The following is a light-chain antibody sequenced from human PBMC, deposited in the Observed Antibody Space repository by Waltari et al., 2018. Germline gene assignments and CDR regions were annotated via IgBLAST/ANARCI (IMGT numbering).Light chain of an antibody. CDR3: QSADSSGTYVV. V-gene: IGLV3-25*03. CDR2: KDT. CDR1: ALPKHY. J-gene: IGLJ2*01. Sequence: SYELTQPPSVSVSPGQTARISCSGDALPKHYAYWYQQKPGQAPVLLIYKDTERPSGIPERFSGSSAGTTVTVTIRGVQAEDEADYYCQSADSSGTYVVFGGGTMLTVL.